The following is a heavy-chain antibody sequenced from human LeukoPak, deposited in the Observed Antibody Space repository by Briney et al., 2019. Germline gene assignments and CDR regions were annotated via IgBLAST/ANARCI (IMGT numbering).Heavy chain of an antibody. V-gene: IGHV3-30-3*01. D-gene: IGHD6-19*01. J-gene: IGHJ3*02. CDR2: ISYDGSNK. CDR3: ARDPGANGFLVEGPPTGQWLAHDAFDI. Sequence: GGSLRLSCAASGFTFSSYAMHWVRQAPGKGLEWVAVISYDGSNKYYADSVKGRFTISRDNAKNSLYLQMNSLRAEDTAVYYCARDPGANGFLVEGPPTGQWLAHDAFDIWGQGTMVTVSS. CDR1: GFTFSSYA.